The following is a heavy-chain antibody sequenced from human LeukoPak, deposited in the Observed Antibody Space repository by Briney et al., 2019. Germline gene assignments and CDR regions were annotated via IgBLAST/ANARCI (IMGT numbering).Heavy chain of an antibody. J-gene: IGHJ4*02. V-gene: IGHV5-51*01. CDR2: IYPGDSDT. Sequence: GESLKISCKGSGYSFTSYWIGWVRQMPGKGLEWMGIIYPGDSDTRYSPSFQGQVTISADKSISTAFLQWSSLKASDTAMYYCARRSLFFGALTTVTYFDYWGGGTLVSVSS. D-gene: IGHD4-17*01. CDR3: ARRSLFFGALTTVTYFDY. CDR1: GYSFTSYW.